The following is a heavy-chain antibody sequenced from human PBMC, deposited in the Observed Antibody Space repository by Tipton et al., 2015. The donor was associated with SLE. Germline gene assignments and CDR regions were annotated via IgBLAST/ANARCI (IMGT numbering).Heavy chain of an antibody. V-gene: IGHV3-30-3*01. CDR3: ARGRYYDFWSGAI. Sequence: SLRLSCAASGFTFSSYAMHWVRQAPGKGLEWVAVISYDGSNKYYADSVKGRFTISRDNSKNTLYLQMNSLRAEDTAVYYCARGRYYDFWSGAIWGQGTLVTVSS. D-gene: IGHD3-3*01. J-gene: IGHJ4*02. CDR1: GFTFSSYA. CDR2: ISYDGSNK.